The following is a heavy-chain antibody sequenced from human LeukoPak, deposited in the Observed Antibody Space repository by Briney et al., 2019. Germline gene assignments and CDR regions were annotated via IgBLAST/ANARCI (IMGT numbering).Heavy chain of an antibody. V-gene: IGHV3-23*01. CDR3: AKARITMVRGAYPY. D-gene: IGHD3-10*01. CDR2: ISGSGGST. J-gene: IGHJ4*02. Sequence: GGSLRLSCAASGFTFSSYAMSWVRQAPGGGLEWVSAISGSGGSTYYADSVKGRFTISRDNSKSTLSLQMNSLRAEDTAVYYCAKARITMVRGAYPYWGQGTLVTVSS. CDR1: GFTFSSYA.